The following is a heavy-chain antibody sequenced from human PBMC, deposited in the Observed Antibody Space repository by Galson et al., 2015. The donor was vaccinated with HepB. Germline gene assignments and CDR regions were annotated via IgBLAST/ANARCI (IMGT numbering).Heavy chain of an antibody. CDR3: AKGGHASGWYLVDY. D-gene: IGHD6-19*01. J-gene: IGHJ4*02. CDR1: GFTFSSYG. Sequence: LRLSCAASGFTFSSYGVHWVRQAPGKGLEWVTVVSDDGSDTFYADSVKGRFTISRDNSKNTLYLQMNNLRIDDTAVYYCAKGGHASGWYLVDYWGQGTLVTVSS. CDR2: VSDDGSDT. V-gene: IGHV3-30*18.